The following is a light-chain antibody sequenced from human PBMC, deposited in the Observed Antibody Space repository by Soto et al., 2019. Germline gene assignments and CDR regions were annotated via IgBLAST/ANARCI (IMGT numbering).Light chain of an antibody. J-gene: IGKJ1*01. V-gene: IGKV1D-16*01. Sequence: DIQMTQSPSSLSASVGDRVTITCRASQAIDRWLAWYQQKPGKAPKVLIYAASNLRSGVPSRFSGGGSGTEFTLTISSLQPDDIATYSCQQYNSYSWTFGQGTKVDIK. CDR2: AAS. CDR3: QQYNSYSWT. CDR1: QAIDRW.